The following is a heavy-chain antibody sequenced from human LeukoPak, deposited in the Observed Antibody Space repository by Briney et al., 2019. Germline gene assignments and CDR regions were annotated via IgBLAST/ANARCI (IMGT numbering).Heavy chain of an antibody. J-gene: IGHJ4*02. Sequence: SETLSLTCTVSGGSISSYYWSWIRQPPGKGLEWIGYIYYSGGTKYNPSLKSRVTISVDTSKNQFSLKLSSVTAADTAVYYCARHVWLQPFDYWGQGTLVTVSS. CDR1: GGSISSYY. CDR3: ARHVWLQPFDY. V-gene: IGHV4-59*08. D-gene: IGHD3-9*01. CDR2: IYYSGGT.